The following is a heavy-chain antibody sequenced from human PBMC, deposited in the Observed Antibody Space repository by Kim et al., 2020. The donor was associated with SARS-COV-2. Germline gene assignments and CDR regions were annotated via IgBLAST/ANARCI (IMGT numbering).Heavy chain of an antibody. D-gene: IGHD1-1*01. V-gene: IGHV3-73*01. CDR1: GFTFSGSA. Sequence: LSLTCAASGFTFSGSAMHWVRQASGKGLEWIGRIRSKVNNYATTYAVSMKGRFTISRDDSKKTTYLQMNSLRTEDTAMYYCTLEGDYYGMAVWGQGTTVTVSS. J-gene: IGHJ6*02. CDR2: IRSKVNNYAT. CDR3: TLEGDYYGMAV.